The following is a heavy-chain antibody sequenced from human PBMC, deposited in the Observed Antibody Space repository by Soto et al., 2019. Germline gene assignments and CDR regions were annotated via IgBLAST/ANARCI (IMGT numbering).Heavy chain of an antibody. CDR2: IYYSGST. D-gene: IGHD2-21*01. CDR1: GGSISSYY. Sequence: SETLSLTCAFSGGSISSYYWSWIRQPPGEGLEWIGEIYYSGSTNYNPSLKSRVTISVDTSKNQFSLRLSSVTAADTAIYYCARLPVVVIALGYFDPWGPGTLVTVSS. J-gene: IGHJ5*02. CDR3: ARLPVVVIALGYFDP. V-gene: IGHV4-59*08.